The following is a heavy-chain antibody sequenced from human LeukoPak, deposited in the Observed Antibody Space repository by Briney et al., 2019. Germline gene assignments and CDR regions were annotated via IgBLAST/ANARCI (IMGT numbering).Heavy chain of an antibody. Sequence: ASVKVSCKTSGYTFTNYYIHWVRQAPGQGLEWMGIINPSGGSTSYTRKFQGRVTMTTDTSTSTVYMDLSSLRSEDTAVYYCARGSTALLTNDAFDLWGLGTMVTVSS. D-gene: IGHD3-16*01. CDR3: ARGSTALLTNDAFDL. J-gene: IGHJ3*01. V-gene: IGHV1-46*01. CDR1: GYTFTNYY. CDR2: INPSGGST.